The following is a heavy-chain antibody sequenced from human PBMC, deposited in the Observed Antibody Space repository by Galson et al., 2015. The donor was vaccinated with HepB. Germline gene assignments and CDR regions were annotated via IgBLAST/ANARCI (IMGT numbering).Heavy chain of an antibody. CDR3: ASLPLVASGPVVVTNDY. CDR2: IYYSGST. CDR1: GGSISSGDYY. J-gene: IGHJ4*01. D-gene: IGHD2-21*02. Sequence: TLSLTCTVSGGSISSGDYYWSWIRQPPGKGLEWIGYIYYSGSTYYNPSLKSRVTISVDTSKNQFSLKLSSVTAADTAVYYCASLPLVASGPVVVTNDYWGQGTLVTVSS. V-gene: IGHV4-30-4*01.